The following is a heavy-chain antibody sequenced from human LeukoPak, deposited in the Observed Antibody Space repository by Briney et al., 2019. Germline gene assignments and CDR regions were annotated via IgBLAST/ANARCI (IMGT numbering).Heavy chain of an antibody. Sequence: SVKVSCKASGGTFSSYAISWVRQAPGQGLEWMGRIIPILGIANYAQKFQGRVTITADKSTSTAYMELSSLRSEDTAVYYCASGYSYGRFDYCGQGTLVTVSS. CDR2: IIPILGIA. CDR1: GGTFSSYA. CDR3: ASGYSYGRFDY. J-gene: IGHJ4*02. D-gene: IGHD5-18*01. V-gene: IGHV1-69*04.